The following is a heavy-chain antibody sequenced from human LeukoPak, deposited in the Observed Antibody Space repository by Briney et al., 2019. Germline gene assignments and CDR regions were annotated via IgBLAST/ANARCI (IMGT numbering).Heavy chain of an antibody. J-gene: IGHJ4*02. CDR3: ARGCSSTSCYSLFDY. CDR2: IYYSGST. V-gene: IGHV4-59*01. CDR1: GGSISSYY. D-gene: IGHD2-2*01. Sequence: SETLSLTRTVSGGSISSYYWSWIRQPPGKGLEWIGYIYYSGSTNYNPSLQSRVTISVDTSKNQLSLKLSSVTAADTAVYYCARGCSSTSCYSLFDYWGQGTLVTVSS.